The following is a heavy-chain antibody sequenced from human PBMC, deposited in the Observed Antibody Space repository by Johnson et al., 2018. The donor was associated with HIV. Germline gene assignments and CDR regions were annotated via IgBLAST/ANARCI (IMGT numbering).Heavy chain of an antibody. CDR2: IYSGGST. CDR1: GFTVSTNY. D-gene: IGHD6-6*01. Sequence: VQLVESGGGLIQPGGSLRLSCAASGFTVSTNYMGWVRLAPGKGLEWVSVIYSGGSTYYADSVKGRFAISRDNAKNSMYLQMNGLRAEDTALYYCAKEDGAARAFDIWDQGTMVTVSS. J-gene: IGHJ3*02. V-gene: IGHV3-53*03. CDR3: AKEDGAARAFDI.